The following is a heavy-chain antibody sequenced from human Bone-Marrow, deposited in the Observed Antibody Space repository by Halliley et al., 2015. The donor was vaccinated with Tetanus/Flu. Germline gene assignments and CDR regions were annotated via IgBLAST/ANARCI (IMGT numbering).Heavy chain of an antibody. CDR3: ARDRSGSSDY. CDR2: IYYTGVT. V-gene: IGHV4-59*01. Sequence: TLSLTCTVSGGSFSSYYWSWIRQPPGKGLEWIGYIYYTGVTNYNPSLKSRVTLSIDTSKNQFSLKLSSVTAADTAVYYCARDRSGSSDYWGQGPLVTVSS. CDR1: GGSFSSYY. D-gene: IGHD1-26*01. J-gene: IGHJ4*02.